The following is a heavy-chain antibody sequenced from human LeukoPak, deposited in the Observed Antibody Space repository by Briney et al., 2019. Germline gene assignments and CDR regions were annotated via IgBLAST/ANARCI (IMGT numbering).Heavy chain of an antibody. CDR3: ATGLRVVITHFDY. Sequence: ASVKVSCKVSGYTLTELSMHWVRQAPGKGLEWMGGFDPEDGETIYAQKFQGRVTMTEDTFTDTAYMELSSLRSEDTAVYYCATGLRVVITHFDYWGQGTLVTVSS. CDR2: FDPEDGET. D-gene: IGHD3-22*01. V-gene: IGHV1-24*01. J-gene: IGHJ4*02. CDR1: GYTLTELS.